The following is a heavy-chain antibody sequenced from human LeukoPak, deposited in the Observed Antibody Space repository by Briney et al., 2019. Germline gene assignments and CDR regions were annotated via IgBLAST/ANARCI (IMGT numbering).Heavy chain of an antibody. D-gene: IGHD5-12*01. J-gene: IGHJ4*02. CDR3: ARVAHSGYVTGNDY. CDR1: GFNFDDYG. CDR2: INWNGGST. Sequence: GGSLRLSCAASGFNFDDYGMSWVRQAPGKGLEWVSGINWNGGSTGYADSVKGRFTISRDNAKNSLYVQMNSLRAEDTALYYCARVAHSGYVTGNDYWGQGTLVIVSS. V-gene: IGHV3-20*04.